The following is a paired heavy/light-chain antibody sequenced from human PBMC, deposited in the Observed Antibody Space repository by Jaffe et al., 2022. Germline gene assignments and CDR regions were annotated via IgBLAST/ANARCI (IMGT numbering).Heavy chain of an antibody. V-gene: IGHV4-38-2*01. Sequence: QVQLQESGPGLVKPSETLSLTCAVSGYSISSGYYWGWIRQPPGKGLEWIGSIYHSGSTYYNPSLKSRVTISVDTSKNQFSLKLSSVTAADTAVYYCASRPHCGGDCYPHYYYYYMDVWGKGTTVTVSS. D-gene: IGHD2-21*02. CDR1: GYSISSGYY. J-gene: IGHJ6*03. CDR3: ASRPHCGGDCYPHYYYYYMDV. CDR2: IYHSGST.
Light chain of an antibody. CDR2: LGS. Sequence: DIVMTQSPLSLPVTPGEPASISCRSSQSLLHSNGYNYLDWYLQKPGQSPQLLIYLGSNRASGVPDRFSGSGSGTDFTLKISRVEAEDVGVYYCMQALQISLTFGGGTKVEIK. V-gene: IGKV2-28*01. J-gene: IGKJ4*01. CDR1: QSLLHSNGYNY. CDR3: MQALQISLT.